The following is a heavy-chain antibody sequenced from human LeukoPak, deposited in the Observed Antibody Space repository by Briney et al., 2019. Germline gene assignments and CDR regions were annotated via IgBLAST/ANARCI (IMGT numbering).Heavy chain of an antibody. Sequence: GGSLRLSCAASGFTVSSKYMSWVRQAPGKGLEWVSVTYSGGSTFYAESVKGRFTISRDNSKNTLYLQMNSLRAEDTAVYYCAKNVEYITIFGVVTIGSYMDVWGKGTTVTVSS. V-gene: IGHV3-66*01. J-gene: IGHJ6*03. D-gene: IGHD3-3*01. CDR1: GFTVSSKY. CDR2: TYSGGST. CDR3: AKNVEYITIFGVVTIGSYMDV.